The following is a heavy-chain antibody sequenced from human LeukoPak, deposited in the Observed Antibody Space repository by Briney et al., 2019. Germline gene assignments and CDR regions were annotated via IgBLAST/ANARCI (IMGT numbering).Heavy chain of an antibody. V-gene: IGHV4-39*07. D-gene: IGHD2-21*02. CDR1: GGSIRRSSYY. CDR2: IYYSGST. J-gene: IGHJ3*02. CDR3: ARGGVVVTATGGDFDI. Sequence: SETLSLTCTVSGGSIRRSSYYGGWVRQPPGGGLEWLGCIYYSGSTYYNPSLKSRVTISVDTSTIQFSLKLSSVTAADTAVYYCARGGVVVTATGGDFDIWGQGTMVTVSS.